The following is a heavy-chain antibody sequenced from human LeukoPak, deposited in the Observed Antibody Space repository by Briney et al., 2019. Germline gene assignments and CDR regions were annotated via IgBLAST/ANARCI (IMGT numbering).Heavy chain of an antibody. D-gene: IGHD3-10*01. CDR1: GFTVSSSY. Sequence: GSLRLSCAASGFTVSSSYMSWVRQAPGKGLEWVSDVYSGGSTHYTDSVKGRFTISRDTSKNTLYLQMNSLRAEDTAVYYCARGGSGSYWAYIDYWGQGTLVTASS. J-gene: IGHJ4*02. V-gene: IGHV3-66*01. CDR3: ARGGSGSYWAYIDY. CDR2: VYSGGST.